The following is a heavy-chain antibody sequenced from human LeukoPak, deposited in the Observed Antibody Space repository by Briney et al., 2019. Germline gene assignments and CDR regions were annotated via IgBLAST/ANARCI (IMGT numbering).Heavy chain of an antibody. CDR2: ISWNSGSI. Sequence: GGSLRLSCAASGFTFDDYAMHWVRQAPGKGLEWVSGISWNSGSIGYADSVKGRFTISRDNAKNSLYLQMNSLRAEDTAVYYCARNHYYDSSGYPDYWGQGTLVTVSS. CDR1: GFTFDDYA. CDR3: ARNHYYDSSGYPDY. D-gene: IGHD3-22*01. V-gene: IGHV3-9*01. J-gene: IGHJ4*02.